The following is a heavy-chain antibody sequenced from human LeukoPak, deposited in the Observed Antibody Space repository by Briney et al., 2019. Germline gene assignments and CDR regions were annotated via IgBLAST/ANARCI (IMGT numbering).Heavy chain of an antibody. CDR3: AREYSSSSGRSFDY. CDR1: RFTFSTYS. CDR2: ISSGSNTI. V-gene: IGHV3-48*01. D-gene: IGHD6-6*01. Sequence: GGSLRLSCAASRFTFSTYSMNWVRQAPGKGLEWVSYISSGSNTIYYADSVKGRFAISRDNAKNSLYLQMNSLRAEDTAVYYCAREYSSSSGRSFDYWGQGTLVTVSS. J-gene: IGHJ4*02.